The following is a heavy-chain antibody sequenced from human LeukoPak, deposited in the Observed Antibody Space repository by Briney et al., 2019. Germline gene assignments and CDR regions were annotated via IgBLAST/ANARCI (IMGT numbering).Heavy chain of an antibody. CDR3: ANKGASGWRFDY. V-gene: IGHV3-30*18. CDR1: GFTFSTYD. J-gene: IGHJ4*02. Sequence: PGGSLRLSCAASGFTFSTYDMHWVRQAPGKGLEWVAVISYDGRSKYYADSVKGRFTISRDNSKNALFLQMNSLRAEDTALYYCANKGASGWRFDYWGQGTLVTVSS. CDR2: ISYDGRSK. D-gene: IGHD6-19*01.